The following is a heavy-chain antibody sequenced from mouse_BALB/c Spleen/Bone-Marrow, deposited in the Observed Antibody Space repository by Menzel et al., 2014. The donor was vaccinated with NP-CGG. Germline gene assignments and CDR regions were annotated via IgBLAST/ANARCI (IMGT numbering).Heavy chain of an antibody. Sequence: VQLQQSGPELVKPGASVKMSCKASGYTFTSYFIHWVKQRPGQGLEWIGWIYPGDGSTKYNEKFKGKTTLTADKSPSTAYMLLSSLTSEDSAIFFCAYYRYDEYFDVWGAGTTVTVSS. D-gene: IGHD2-14*01. CDR3: AYYRYDEYFDV. V-gene: IGHV1S56*01. CDR1: GYTFTSYF. J-gene: IGHJ1*01. CDR2: IYPGDGST.